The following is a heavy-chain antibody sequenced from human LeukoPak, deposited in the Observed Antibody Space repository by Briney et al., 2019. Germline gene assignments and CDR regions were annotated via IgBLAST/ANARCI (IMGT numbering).Heavy chain of an antibody. V-gene: IGHV4-30-4*08. CDR2: IYYSGCT. Sequence: PSETLSLTCTVSGGSISSGDYYWSWIRQPPGKGLEWLGYIYYSGCTYYNPSLKSRVTISVDTSKNQFSLKLSSVTAADTAVYYCARARITGTTPFDYWGQGTLVTVSS. CDR1: GGSISSGDYY. J-gene: IGHJ4*02. D-gene: IGHD1-7*01. CDR3: ARARITGTTPFDY.